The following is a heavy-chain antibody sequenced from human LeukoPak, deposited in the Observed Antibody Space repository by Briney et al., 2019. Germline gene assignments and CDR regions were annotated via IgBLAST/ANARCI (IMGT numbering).Heavy chain of an antibody. J-gene: IGHJ5*02. V-gene: IGHV1-2*02. CDR2: INPNSGGT. CDR3: ARSKKGGYDQLRSMIWFDP. CDR1: GYTFTGYY. D-gene: IGHD5-12*01. Sequence: GASVKVSCKASGYTFTGYYMHWVRQAPGQGLEWMGWINPNSGGTNYAQKFQGRVTMTRDTSISTAYMELSRLRSDDTAVYYCARSKKGGYDQLRSMIWFDPWGQGTLVTVSS.